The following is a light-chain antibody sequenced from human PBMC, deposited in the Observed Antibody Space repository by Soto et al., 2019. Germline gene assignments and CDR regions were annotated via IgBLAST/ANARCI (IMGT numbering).Light chain of an antibody. V-gene: IGKV1-39*01. CDR1: QSISRH. Sequence: DIQMTQSPSSLSASIVDRFTITFRASQSISRHLHWYQQIPGKAPKVLIYAASSLQSGVPSRFSGSGSGTDFTLTINSLQPEDFATYFCQQGYSTPLTFGGGTKVDIK. J-gene: IGKJ4*01. CDR3: QQGYSTPLT. CDR2: AAS.